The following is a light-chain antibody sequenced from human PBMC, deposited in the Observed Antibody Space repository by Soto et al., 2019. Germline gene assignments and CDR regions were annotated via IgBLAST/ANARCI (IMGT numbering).Light chain of an antibody. J-gene: IGKJ1*01. V-gene: IGKV3-11*01. CDR2: DAS. Sequence: EIVLTQSPATLSLSPGARGPLSCRARQSVSSYLAGYPQHPGQASRLIIYDASNRATGIAAMFSGSGSQTDFALTITSRLPEDIAVYHCQQRSNWPPKFGQGTKE. CDR3: QQRSNWPPK. CDR1: QSVSSY.